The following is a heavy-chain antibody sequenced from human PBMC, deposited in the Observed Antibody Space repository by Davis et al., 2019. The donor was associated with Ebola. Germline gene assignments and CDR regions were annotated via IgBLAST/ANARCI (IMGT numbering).Heavy chain of an antibody. CDR2: ISSSSSYT. V-gene: IGHV3-11*05. CDR1: GFTFSDYY. CDR3: ARETPEGMDV. J-gene: IGHJ6*02. Sequence: GESLKISCAASGFTFSDYYMSWIRQAPGKGLEWVSYISSSSSYTNYADSVKGRFTISRDNAKNSLYLQMNSLRAEDTAVYYCARETPEGMDVWGQGTTVTVSS.